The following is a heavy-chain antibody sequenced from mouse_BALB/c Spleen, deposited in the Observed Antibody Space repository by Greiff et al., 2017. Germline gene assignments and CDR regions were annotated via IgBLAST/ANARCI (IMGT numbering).Heavy chain of an antibody. J-gene: IGHJ2*01. CDR2: INPSSGYT. CDR1: GYTFTSYW. CDR3: ARGTTATDYFDY. D-gene: IGHD1-2*01. V-gene: IGHV1-7*01. Sequence: QVQLKQSGAELAKPGASVKMSCKASGYTFTSYWMHWVKQRPGQGLEWIGYINPSSGYTNYNQKFKDKATLTADKSSSTAYMQLSSLTSEDSAVYYCARGTTATDYFDYWGQGTTLTVSS.